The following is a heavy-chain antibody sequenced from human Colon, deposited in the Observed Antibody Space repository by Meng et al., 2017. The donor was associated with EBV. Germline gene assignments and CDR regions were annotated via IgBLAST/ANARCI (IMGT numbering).Heavy chain of an antibody. CDR1: GYSFTRYP. J-gene: IGHJ4*02. V-gene: IGHV7-4-1*02. Sequence: GQRVQSGAELKRPAASVKVSCKASGYSFTRYPMNWVRQAPGQGLEWMGWISTNTGNPTYAQGFTGRFVFSVDTSVSTAYLQISSLKAEDTAVYYCGTLKYTSGFYGPAYWGQGALVTASS. CDR2: ISTNTGNP. CDR3: GTLKYTSGFYGPAY. D-gene: IGHD6-19*01.